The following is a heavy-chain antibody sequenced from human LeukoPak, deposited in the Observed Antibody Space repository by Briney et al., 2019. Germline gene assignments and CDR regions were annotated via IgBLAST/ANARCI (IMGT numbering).Heavy chain of an antibody. CDR3: AKDRIPAAIVVGWFDP. CDR2: ISGSGGST. Sequence: SGGSLRLSCAASGFTFSSYAMSWVRQAPGKGLEWVSAISGSGGSTYYADSVKGRLTISRDNSKNTLYLQMNSLRAEDTAVYYCAKDRIPAAIVVGWFDPWGQGTLVTVSS. CDR1: GFTFSSYA. D-gene: IGHD2-2*01. V-gene: IGHV3-23*01. J-gene: IGHJ5*02.